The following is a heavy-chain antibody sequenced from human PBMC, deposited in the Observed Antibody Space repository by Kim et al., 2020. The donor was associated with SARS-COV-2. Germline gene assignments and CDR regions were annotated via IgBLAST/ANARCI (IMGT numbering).Heavy chain of an antibody. Sequence: SVKVSCKASGFTFTSYAMQWVRQARGQRLEGIGWIVLGSGNTKYAQKFQERVTITRDMSTSTAYMEVSSLRSEDTAMYYCAADRYGFNSGLMFDLWGRGTLVTVSS. J-gene: IGHJ2*01. CDR3: AADRYGFNSGLMFDL. CDR2: IVLGSGNT. V-gene: IGHV1-58*02. D-gene: IGHD4-17*01. CDR1: GFTFTSYA.